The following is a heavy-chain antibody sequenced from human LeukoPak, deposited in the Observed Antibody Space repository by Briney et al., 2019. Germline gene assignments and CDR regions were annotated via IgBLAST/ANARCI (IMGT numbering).Heavy chain of an antibody. V-gene: IGHV1-46*01. J-gene: IGHJ3*02. CDR2: INPSGGST. CDR1: GYTFTSYY. Sequence: GASVKVSCKASGYTFTSYYMHWVRQAPGQGLEWMGIINPSGGSTSYAQKFQGRVTMTRDTSTSTVYMELSSLRSEDTAVYYCARELSCSSTSCYRSGAFDIWGQGTMVTVSS. CDR3: ARELSCSSTSCYRSGAFDI. D-gene: IGHD2-2*02.